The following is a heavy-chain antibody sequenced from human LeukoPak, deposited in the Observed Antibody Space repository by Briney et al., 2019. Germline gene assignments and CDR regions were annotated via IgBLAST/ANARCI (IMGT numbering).Heavy chain of an antibody. CDR1: GFTFSSYS. V-gene: IGHV3-21*01. CDR3: ARDRHRSSSLDY. D-gene: IGHD6-6*01. CDR2: ISSSSSYI. Sequence: PGGSLRLSCAASGFTFSSYSMNWVRQAPGKGLEWVSSISSSSSYIYYAGSVKGRFTISRDNAKNSLYLQMNSLRAENTAVYYCARDRHRSSSLDYWGQGTLVTVSS. J-gene: IGHJ4*02.